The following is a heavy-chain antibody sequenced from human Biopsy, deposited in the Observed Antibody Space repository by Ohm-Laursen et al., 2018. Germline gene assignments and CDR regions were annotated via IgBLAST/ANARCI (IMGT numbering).Heavy chain of an antibody. CDR3: ARDIMNRIAGLVARSDVFDV. CDR2: ISSNSGGT. Sequence: ASVKVSCKGSGYAVNDYFLHWLRQAPGQGPGLMGWISSNSGGTHYAQKFQGRVTMTTDTSTSTVYLELRRLISDDTAVYYCARDIMNRIAGLVARSDVFDVWGQGTLVTVSS. D-gene: IGHD3-16*01. CDR1: GYAVNDYF. V-gene: IGHV1-2*02. J-gene: IGHJ3*01.